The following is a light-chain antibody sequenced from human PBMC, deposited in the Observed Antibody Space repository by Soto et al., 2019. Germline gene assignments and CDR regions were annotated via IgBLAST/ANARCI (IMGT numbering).Light chain of an antibody. V-gene: IGLV1-40*01. J-gene: IGLJ3*02. CDR2: DNS. CDR1: SSNIGSLYD. CDR3: QSYDSSLSGSV. Sequence: QSVLTQPPSVSGAPGQRVTISCTGSSSNIGSLYDVHWYQQLPGTAPKLLIYDNSNRPSGVPDRFSGSKSGTSASLAITGLQAEDEADYYCQSYDSSLSGSVFGGGTKVTVL.